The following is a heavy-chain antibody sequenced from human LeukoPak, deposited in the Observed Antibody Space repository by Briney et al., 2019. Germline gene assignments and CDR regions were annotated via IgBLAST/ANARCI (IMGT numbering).Heavy chain of an antibody. CDR1: RFTFSRYW. CDR2: IQPDGSEK. V-gene: IGHV3-7*01. Sequence: GGSLRVSCAASRFTFSRYWMSWIRQAPGKGLEWVGNIQPDGSEKYYVDSVKGRFTISRDNAKNSLYLQMNSLSVEDTAVYYCVPEYYDYGDGGYWGQGTLVTVSS. D-gene: IGHD4-17*01. J-gene: IGHJ4*02. CDR3: VPEYYDYGDGGY.